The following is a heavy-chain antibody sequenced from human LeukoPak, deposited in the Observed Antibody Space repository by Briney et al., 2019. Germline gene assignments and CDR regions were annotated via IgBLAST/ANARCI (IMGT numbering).Heavy chain of an antibody. CDR3: ARVETSRYWYFDL. J-gene: IGHJ2*01. CDR2: IYYSGST. V-gene: IGHV4-59*01. CDR1: GDSISSYY. Sequence: SETLSLTCTVSGDSISSYYWSWIRQPPGKGLEWIAYIYYSGSTSYNPSLKSRVTISTNTSKKQFSLKLSSVTAADTAVYYCARVETSRYWYFDLWGRGTLVTVSS. D-gene: IGHD3-3*01.